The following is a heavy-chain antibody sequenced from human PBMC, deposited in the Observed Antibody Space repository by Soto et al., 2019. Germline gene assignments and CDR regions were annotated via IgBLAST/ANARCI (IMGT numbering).Heavy chain of an antibody. J-gene: IGHJ4*02. CDR3: TNNFV. D-gene: IGHD2-15*01. Sequence: DVQVVQSGGGLVQPGGSLKLSCAASGFAFNDSAMHWVRQASGKGLEWVARVQSKSNNYATAYPASVKGRFIVSRDDSMGTTSLQMNSLKPEDTAIYYCTNNFVWGQGVLVTVS. CDR2: VQSKSNNYAT. CDR1: GFAFNDSA. V-gene: IGHV3-73*01.